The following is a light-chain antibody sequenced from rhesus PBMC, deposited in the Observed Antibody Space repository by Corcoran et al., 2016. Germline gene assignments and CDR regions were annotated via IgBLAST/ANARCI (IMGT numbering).Light chain of an antibody. CDR1: QGISNY. J-gene: IGKJ4*01. CDR3: QRYYSTPLT. Sequence: DIQMTQSPSSLSASVGDTVTITCRASQGISNYLAWYQQKPGKAPKPLFYSASNLESGVPSRFSGIGSWTDFTLTISSLQSEDFATYYCQRYYSTPLTFGGGTKVEIK. CDR2: SAS. V-gene: IGKV1S14*01.